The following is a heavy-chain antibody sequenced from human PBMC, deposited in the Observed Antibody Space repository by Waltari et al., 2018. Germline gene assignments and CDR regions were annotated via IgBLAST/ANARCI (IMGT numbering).Heavy chain of an antibody. CDR2: INHSGST. V-gene: IGHV4-34*01. J-gene: IGHJ3*02. CDR1: GGSFLGSY. CDR3: ARGDAFDI. Sequence: QVQLQQWGAGLLKPSETLSLTCAVYGGSFLGSYWSWIRQPPGKGLECIGEINHSGSTNYNPSLKSRVTISVDTSKNQFSLKLSSVTAADTAVYYCARGDAFDIWGQGTMVTVSS.